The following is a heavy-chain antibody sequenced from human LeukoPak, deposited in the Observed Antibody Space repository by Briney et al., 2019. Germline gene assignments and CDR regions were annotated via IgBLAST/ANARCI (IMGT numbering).Heavy chain of an antibody. J-gene: IGHJ4*02. V-gene: IGHV3-23*01. CDR3: AKDQAKGRITMVRGVGGFDY. D-gene: IGHD3-10*01. CDR2: ISGSGGST. CDR1: GFTFRNYG. Sequence: GGSLRLSCAASGFTFRNYGMHWVRQAPGKGLEWVSAISGSGGSTYYADSVKGRFTISRDNSKNTLYLQMNSLRAEDTAVYYCAKDQAKGRITMVRGVGGFDYWGQGTLVTVSS.